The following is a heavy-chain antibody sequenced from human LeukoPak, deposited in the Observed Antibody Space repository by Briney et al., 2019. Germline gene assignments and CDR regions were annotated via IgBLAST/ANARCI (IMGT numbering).Heavy chain of an antibody. D-gene: IGHD3-22*01. CDR2: MNPNSGNT. V-gene: IGHV1-8*01. J-gene: IGHJ4*02. CDR3: ARGYDSSGDFDY. Sequence: GASVKVSCKASGYTFTSYDINWVRQATGQGLEWMGWMNPNSGNTGYAQKFQGRVTMTRNTSISTAYMELSSLRSEDTAVYYCARGYDSSGDFDYWGQGTLVTVSS. CDR1: GYTFTSYD.